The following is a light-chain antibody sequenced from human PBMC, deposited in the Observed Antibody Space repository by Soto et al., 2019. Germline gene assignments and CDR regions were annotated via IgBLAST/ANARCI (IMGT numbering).Light chain of an antibody. CDR2: DNN. Sequence: QSVVTQPPSVSGAPGQRVTISCTGSTSNIGAGYDVHWYQQLPRTAPKLLIYDNNNRPSGVPDRFSGSKSGTSASLAITGLQAEDEADYYCQSFDTSLSGFVIFGGGTKLTVL. V-gene: IGLV1-40*01. CDR3: QSFDTSLSGFVI. CDR1: TSNIGAGYD. J-gene: IGLJ2*01.